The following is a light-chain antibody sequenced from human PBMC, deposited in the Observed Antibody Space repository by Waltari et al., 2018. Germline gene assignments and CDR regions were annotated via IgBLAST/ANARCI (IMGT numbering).Light chain of an antibody. CDR2: GAS. CDR3: QHYLRLPVT. Sequence: EVVLTQSPGTLSLSLGERATVSCRPTQSVSRALAWYQQKPGHAPRRLSYGASTRATGIPDRFSGSGSGTDFSLTISRLERDDFAVYYCQHYLRLPVTFGQGTTVEI. CDR1: QSVSRA. V-gene: IGKV3-20*01. J-gene: IGKJ1*01.